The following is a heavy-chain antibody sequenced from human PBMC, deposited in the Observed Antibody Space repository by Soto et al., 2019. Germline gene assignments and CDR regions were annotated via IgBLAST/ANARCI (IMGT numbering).Heavy chain of an antibody. D-gene: IGHD3-3*01. V-gene: IGHV3-30*03. J-gene: IGHJ4*02. CDR1: GFTFSNYG. CDR3: ARTRITIFGVVIIERPLDY. Sequence: PGGSLRLSCAASGFTFSNYGMHWIRQAPGKGLEWVAFISFDESNKYSADSVKGRFTISRDNSRNTLYLQMNSLRAEDTAVYYCARTRITIFGVVIIERPLDYWGRGTLVTVSS. CDR2: ISFDESNK.